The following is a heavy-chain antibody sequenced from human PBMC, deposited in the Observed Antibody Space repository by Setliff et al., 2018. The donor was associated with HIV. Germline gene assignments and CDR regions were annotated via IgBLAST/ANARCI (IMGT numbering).Heavy chain of an antibody. J-gene: IGHJ4*02. D-gene: IGHD6-13*01. V-gene: IGHV3-21*06. CDR3: ARNPRPIAAAGFDLDY. CDR2: IRSSGSYI. CDR1: GITFSSYV. Sequence: PGGSLRLSCEASGITFSSYVMNWVRQAPGKGLGWVSSIRSSGSYIYYADSVKGRFAISRDNAKNSIHLQMNSLRAEDTAVYYCARNPRPIAAAGFDLDYWGQGAMVTVSS.